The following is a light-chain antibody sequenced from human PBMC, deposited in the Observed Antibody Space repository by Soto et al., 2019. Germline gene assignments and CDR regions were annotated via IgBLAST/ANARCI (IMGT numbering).Light chain of an antibody. CDR2: GAS. J-gene: IGKJ3*01. Sequence: DIQITQSPSSVSASVGDRDTVTCRASQNVSTRLTWYQQTPGKAPNLLIYGASTLQRGVPSRFSGSGSGTEFTLTISSLQPEDVEICFCQQGSRLPFTFGPGTRVDFK. CDR1: QNVSTR. V-gene: IGKV1-12*01. CDR3: QQGSRLPFT.